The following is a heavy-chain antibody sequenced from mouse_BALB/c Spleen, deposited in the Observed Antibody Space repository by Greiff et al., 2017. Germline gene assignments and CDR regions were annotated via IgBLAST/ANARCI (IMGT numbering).Heavy chain of an antibody. CDR2: ISNGGGST. J-gene: IGHJ1*01. Sequence: EVMLVESGGGLVQPGGSLKLSCAASGFTFSSYTMSWVRQTPEKRLEWVAYISNGGGSTYYPDTVKGRFTISRDNAKNTLYLQMSSLKSEDTAMYYCATLLRLNWYFDVWGAGTTVTVSS. CDR3: ATLLRLNWYFDV. D-gene: IGHD1-2*01. V-gene: IGHV5-12-2*01. CDR1: GFTFSSYT.